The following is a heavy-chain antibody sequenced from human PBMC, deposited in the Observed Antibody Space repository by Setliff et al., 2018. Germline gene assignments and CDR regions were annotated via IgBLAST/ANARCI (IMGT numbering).Heavy chain of an antibody. CDR1: GFTFRTFS. D-gene: IGHD6-25*01. J-gene: IGHJ3*02. V-gene: IGHV3-21*01. Sequence: SLRLSCAASGFTFRTFSMHWVRQAPGKGLEWVSSISPDSIHIYYADSVKGRLTISRDNAWDSLYLQMNSLGAEDTAVYYCARSPANGGHDAFDIWGRGTMVTVSS. CDR2: ISPDSIHI. CDR3: ARSPANGGHDAFDI.